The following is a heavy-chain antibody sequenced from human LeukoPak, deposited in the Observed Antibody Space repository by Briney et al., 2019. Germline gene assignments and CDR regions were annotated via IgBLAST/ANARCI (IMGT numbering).Heavy chain of an antibody. CDR3: ARSYYYDYRQIDY. CDR1: GDSISTSSYY. V-gene: IGHV4-39*01. J-gene: IGHJ4*02. Sequence: SETLSLTCTVSGDSISTSSYYWGWIRQPRGKGLEWLGSIYYSGSTYYNPSLKSRVTISVDTSKNQFSLNLYSVTAADTAVFYCARSYYYDYRQIDYWGQGTLVTVSS. D-gene: IGHD3-22*01. CDR2: IYYSGST.